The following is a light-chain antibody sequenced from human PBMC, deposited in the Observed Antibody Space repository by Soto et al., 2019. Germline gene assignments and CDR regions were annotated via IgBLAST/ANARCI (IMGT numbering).Light chain of an antibody. J-gene: IGLJ3*02. CDR3: AVWDDSLNNLV. V-gene: IGLV1-44*01. CDR1: TSNIGTNA. Sequence: QSVLTQTPSASGTPGQRVIISCSGSTSNIGTNAVNWYQQLPGTAPKLLIYRIDERPSGVPDRFSGSKSGTSASLAISGLQSEDEADYYCAVWDDSLNNLVFGGGTKITVL. CDR2: RID.